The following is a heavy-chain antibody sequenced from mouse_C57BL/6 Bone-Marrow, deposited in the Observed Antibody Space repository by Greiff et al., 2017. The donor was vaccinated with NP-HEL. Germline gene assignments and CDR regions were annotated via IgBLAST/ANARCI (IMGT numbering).Heavy chain of an antibody. CDR3: ASSLGHYAMDY. D-gene: IGHD4-1*01. CDR2: IWSGGST. CDR1: GFSLTSYG. J-gene: IGHJ4*01. Sequence: VQLVESGPGLVQPSQSLSITCTVSGFSLTSYGVHWVRQSPGKGLEWLGVIWSGGSTDYNAAFISRLSISKDNSKSQVFFKRNSLQAYDTAIYYCASSLGHYAMDYWGQGTSVTVSS. V-gene: IGHV2-2*01.